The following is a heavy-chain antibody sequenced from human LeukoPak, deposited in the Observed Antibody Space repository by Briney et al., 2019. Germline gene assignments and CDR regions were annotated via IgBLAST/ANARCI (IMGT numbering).Heavy chain of an antibody. Sequence: GGPLRLSCTASGFTFSDYAMSWFRQAPGKGLEWIGFIRSKVYGGTTEYAASVKGRFTISRDDSKSIAYLQMNSLETEDTAVYYCSRHSDYGDYKLDYWGQGTLVTVSS. J-gene: IGHJ4*02. D-gene: IGHD4-17*01. CDR1: GFTFSDYA. CDR3: SRHSDYGDYKLDY. V-gene: IGHV3-49*03. CDR2: IRSKVYGGTT.